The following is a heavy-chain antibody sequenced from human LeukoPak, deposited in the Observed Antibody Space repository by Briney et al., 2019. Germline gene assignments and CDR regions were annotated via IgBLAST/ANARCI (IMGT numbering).Heavy chain of an antibody. Sequence: GGSLRLSCVASGIAFSDYAMNWVRQAPGKGLEWVSYISGSGSTIYYADSVEGRFTISRDNAKNSLYLQMNTLRPDDTAVYYCTRAKRGPFDYWGQGTLVTVSS. J-gene: IGHJ4*01. CDR3: TRAKRGPFDY. CDR2: ISGSGSTI. CDR1: GIAFSDYA. V-gene: IGHV3-48*01.